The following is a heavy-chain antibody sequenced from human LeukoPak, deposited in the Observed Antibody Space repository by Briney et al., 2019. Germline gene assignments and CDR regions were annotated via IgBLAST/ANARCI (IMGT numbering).Heavy chain of an antibody. J-gene: IGHJ4*02. CDR1: GFTFSSYW. D-gene: IGHD2-2*01. CDR2: INQDGGEK. V-gene: IGHV3-7*01. Sequence: GGSLRLSCAASGFTFSSYWMSWVRQAPGKGLEWVANINQDGGEKYYVDSVKGRFTISRDNAKNSLYLQMNSLRAEDTAVYHCATGRSCTTCYLPDYWGQGTLVTVSS. CDR3: ATGRSCTTCYLPDY.